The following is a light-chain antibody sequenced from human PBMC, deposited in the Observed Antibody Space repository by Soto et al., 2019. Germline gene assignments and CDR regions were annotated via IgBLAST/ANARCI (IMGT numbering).Light chain of an antibody. J-gene: IGKJ1*01. CDR3: QQSYSNPRT. CDR2: STS. Sequence: DIQMTQSTSSLSASVGDRVTITCRASQSVNRYLNWYQQKEGKAPKLLIYSTSILESGVPSRFSASGSGTDFTLTINSLQPEDFATYYCQQSYSNPRTFGQGTRVEVK. CDR1: QSVNRY. V-gene: IGKV1-39*01.